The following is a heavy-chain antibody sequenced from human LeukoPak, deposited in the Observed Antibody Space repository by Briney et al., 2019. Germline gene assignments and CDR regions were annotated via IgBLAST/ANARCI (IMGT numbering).Heavy chain of an antibody. D-gene: IGHD5-18*01. J-gene: IGHJ4*02. CDR2: IYYSGST. V-gene: IGHV4-59*01. Sequence: SETLSLTCTVSGDSISSYYWSWIRQPPGKGLEWIGYIYYSGSTNYNPSLKSRVTISVHTSKNQSSLTLSSVTTADTAVYYCARGQKYRNGYTVTELGSGYFAYWGQGTLVTVSS. CDR3: ARGQKYRNGYTVTELGSGYFAY. CDR1: GDSISSYY.